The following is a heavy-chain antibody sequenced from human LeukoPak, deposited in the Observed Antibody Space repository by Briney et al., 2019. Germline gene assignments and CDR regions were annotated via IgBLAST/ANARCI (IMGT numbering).Heavy chain of an antibody. Sequence: GGSLRLSCAASGFTFDDYAMHWVRQAPGKGLEWVSGISWNSGTKGYADSVKGRFTISRDNAKNSLYLQMNSLRGEDAALYYCAVLHYYAMVVWGQGTTVTVSS. V-gene: IGHV3-9*01. CDR3: AVLHYYAMVV. J-gene: IGHJ6*02. D-gene: IGHD2-8*01. CDR1: GFTFDDYA. CDR2: ISWNSGTK.